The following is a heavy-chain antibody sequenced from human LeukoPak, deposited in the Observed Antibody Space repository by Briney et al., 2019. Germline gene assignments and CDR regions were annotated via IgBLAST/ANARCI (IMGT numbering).Heavy chain of an antibody. CDR1: GYTFTSYG. V-gene: IGHV1-18*01. CDR3: ATREPKNEYSSSSWGYYYYYYMDA. J-gene: IGHJ6*03. CDR2: ISAYNGNT. D-gene: IGHD6-6*01. Sequence: ASVKVSCKASGYTFTSYGISWVRQAPGQGLEWMGWISAYNGNTNYAQKLQGRVTMTTDTSTSTAYMELRSLRSEDTAVYYCATREPKNEYSSSSWGYYYYYYMDAWGKGTTVTVSS.